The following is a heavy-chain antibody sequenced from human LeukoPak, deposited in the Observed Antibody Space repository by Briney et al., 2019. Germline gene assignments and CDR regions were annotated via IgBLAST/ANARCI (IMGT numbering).Heavy chain of an antibody. CDR1: VYTFIVYH. J-gene: IGHJ5*02. CDR3: ARVVVAVDSNWFDP. V-gene: IGHV1-2*02. D-gene: IGHD6-19*01. Sequence: GASVTVSFKTSVYTFIVYHIHWMRQAPGQGLEWIGWIDPYSGGTHFAEKFQGRVTLTRDTSINTLYMELTNLKSDDTSIYFCARVVVAVDSNWFDPWGQGTLVTVSS. CDR2: IDPYSGGT.